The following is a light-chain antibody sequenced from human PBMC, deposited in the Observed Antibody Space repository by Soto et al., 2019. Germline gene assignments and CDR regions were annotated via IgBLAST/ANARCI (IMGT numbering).Light chain of an antibody. CDR2: EVN. CDR3: FSLTTTSTHV. CDR1: SSDIGAYDY. V-gene: IGLV2-14*01. Sequence: QSALTQPASLSGSPGQSITISCTGTSSDIGAYDYVSWFQQHPGKAPKLMISEVNNRPSGVSNRFSGSKSGNTAYLTISGLQVEDEAEYFCFSLTTTSTHVFGTGTRSPS. J-gene: IGLJ1*01.